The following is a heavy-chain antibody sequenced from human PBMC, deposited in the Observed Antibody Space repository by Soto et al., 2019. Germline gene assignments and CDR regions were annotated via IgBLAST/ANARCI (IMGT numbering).Heavy chain of an antibody. CDR2: INHSGST. Sequence: QVQLQQWGAGLLKPSETLSLTCAVYGGSFSGYYWSWIRQPPGKGLEWIGEINHSGSTNYNPSLKSRVSLSLDKSKNQFSLKLSSVTVADTAVYYCARGRGAATVEYRGQGTLVNVSS. CDR1: GGSFSGYY. J-gene: IGHJ4*02. V-gene: IGHV4-34*01. D-gene: IGHD3-10*01. CDR3: ARGRGAATVEY.